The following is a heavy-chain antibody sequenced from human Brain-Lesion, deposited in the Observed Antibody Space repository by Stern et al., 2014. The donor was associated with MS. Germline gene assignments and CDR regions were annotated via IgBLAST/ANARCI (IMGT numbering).Heavy chain of an antibody. CDR2: TNRDGSTT. V-gene: IGHV3-74*02. D-gene: IGHD3-10*01. CDR1: GFTFSNSW. J-gene: IGHJ4*02. Sequence: EGQLGDYGGGLIQPGGSLRISCAASGFTFSNSWMHGVRQAPGKGLAWVSRTNRDGSTTTYADSVKGRFTISRDNAKNTLYLQMSSLRAEDTAVYYCTILSGPYDHWGQGTLVTVSS. CDR3: TILSGPYDH.